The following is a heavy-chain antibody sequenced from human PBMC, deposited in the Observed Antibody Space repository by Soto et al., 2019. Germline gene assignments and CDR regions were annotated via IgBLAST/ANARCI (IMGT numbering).Heavy chain of an antibody. J-gene: IGHJ6*02. CDR2: IYPGDSDT. V-gene: IGHV5-51*01. CDR1: GYSFISNW. D-gene: IGHD3-22*01. Sequence: PGESLKISCKTSGYSFISNWIAWVRKKPGKGLEWVAAIYPGDSDTRYSPSFQGQVTVSADKSITTAYLQWSSLKAPDSAVYYCARHRSYHYDSSGFLNICDLDVWGQGTTVTVSS. CDR3: ARHRSYHYDSSGFLNICDLDV.